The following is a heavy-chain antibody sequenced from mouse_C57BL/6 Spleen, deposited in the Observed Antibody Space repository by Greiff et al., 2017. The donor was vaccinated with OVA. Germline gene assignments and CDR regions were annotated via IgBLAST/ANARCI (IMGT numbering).Heavy chain of an antibody. J-gene: IGHJ2*01. CDR1: GYSITSGYY. Sequence: VQLQQSGPGLVKPSQSLSLTCSVTGYSITSGYYWNWIRQFPGNKLEWMGYISYDGSNNYNPSLKNRISITRDTSKNQFFLKLNSVTTEDTATYYCASYYYGSSLSLDYWGQGTTLTVSS. V-gene: IGHV3-6*01. CDR3: ASYYYGSSLSLDY. CDR2: ISYDGSN. D-gene: IGHD1-1*01.